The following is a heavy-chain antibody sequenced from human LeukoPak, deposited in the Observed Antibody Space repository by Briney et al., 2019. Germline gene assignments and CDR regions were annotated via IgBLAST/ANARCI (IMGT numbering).Heavy chain of an antibody. V-gene: IGHV3-74*01. CDR1: GFTFNNYW. J-gene: IGHJ6*03. CDR3: LAGYYYYYMTS. CDR2: TNTHGTSA. D-gene: IGHD6-13*01. Sequence: GGSLRLSCAASGFTFNNYWMHWVRQAPGKGLVWVARTNTHGTSANYADSVKGRFIISRDNANNTLYLQMNGLRDEDTGVYYALAGYYYYYMTSGAKGPRSPSP.